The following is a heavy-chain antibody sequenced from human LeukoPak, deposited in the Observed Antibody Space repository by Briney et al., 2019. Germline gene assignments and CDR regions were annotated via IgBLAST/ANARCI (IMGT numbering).Heavy chain of an antibody. Sequence: ASVKLSCKTSGYTFTNYDINWVRQASGQGLEWMGWVNPDSGDTGYAQKFQGRLTMTTNTSSRMAYMVMTSLRSDDTAVYYCTRDWTYWGPGTLVTVSS. CDR3: TRDWTY. D-gene: IGHD1-1*01. J-gene: IGHJ4*02. CDR2: VNPDSGDT. CDR1: GYTFTNYD. V-gene: IGHV1-8*01.